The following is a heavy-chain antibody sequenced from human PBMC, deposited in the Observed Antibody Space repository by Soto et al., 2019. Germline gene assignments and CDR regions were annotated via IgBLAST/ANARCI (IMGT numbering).Heavy chain of an antibody. J-gene: IGHJ5*02. D-gene: IGHD3-22*01. CDR1: GGSISSGGYS. V-gene: IGHV4-30-2*03. Sequence: PSETLSLTCAVSGGSISSGGYSCNWIRQPPGKGLEWIGYIYYSGSTYYNPSLKSRVTISVDTSKNQFSLKLSSVTAADTAVYYCAREVPIDSSGYYQNWFDPWGQGTLVTVSS. CDR2: IYYSGST. CDR3: AREVPIDSSGYYQNWFDP.